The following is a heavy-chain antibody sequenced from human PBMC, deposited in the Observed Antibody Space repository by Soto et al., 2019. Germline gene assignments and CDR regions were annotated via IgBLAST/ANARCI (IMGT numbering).Heavy chain of an antibody. CDR2: ISNSGNT. Sequence: QVQLQESGPGLVKPSQTLSLTCTVSGDSISSGGYCWSWIRQHPGKGLGWIGYISNSGNTYYSPFLKRPLTLSKDTSQNQCTLALTYVTARDPGVDCGAREGGGGYYFDSSGYLDYWGQGTLVTVSS. CDR3: AREGGGGYYFDSSGYLDY. V-gene: IGHV4-31*01. D-gene: IGHD3-22*01. J-gene: IGHJ4*02. CDR1: GDSISSGGYC.